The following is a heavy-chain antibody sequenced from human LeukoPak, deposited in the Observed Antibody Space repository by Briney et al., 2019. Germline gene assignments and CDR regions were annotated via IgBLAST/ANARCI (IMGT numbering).Heavy chain of an antibody. Sequence: PGGSLRLSCAASGFTFSSYAMSWVRQAPGKGLEWVSAISGSGGSTYYADSVKGRFTISRDNSKNTLYLQMNSLRAEDTAVYYCAKSSPGTQYCSSTSCYWGQGTLVTVSS. CDR2: ISGSGGST. V-gene: IGHV3-23*01. D-gene: IGHD2-2*01. CDR1: GFTFSSYA. CDR3: AKSSPGTQYCSSTSCY. J-gene: IGHJ4*02.